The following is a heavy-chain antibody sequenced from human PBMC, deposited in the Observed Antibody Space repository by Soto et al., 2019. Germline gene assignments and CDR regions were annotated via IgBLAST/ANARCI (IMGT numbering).Heavy chain of an antibody. V-gene: IGHV4-34*01. D-gene: IGHD1-26*01. CDR2: INHSGST. CDR3: ARALIVGATDSYYYGMDV. Sequence: PSEPLSLPCAVYVGSFSGYYWSWIRQPPVKALEWIGEINHSGSTNYNPSLKSRVTISVDTSKNQFSLKLSSVTAADTAVYYCARALIVGATDSYYYGMDVWGQGTTVTVSS. CDR1: VGSFSGYY. J-gene: IGHJ6*02.